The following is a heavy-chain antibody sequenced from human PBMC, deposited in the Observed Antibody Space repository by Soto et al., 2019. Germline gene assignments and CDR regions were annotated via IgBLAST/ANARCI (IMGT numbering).Heavy chain of an antibody. CDR1: GYTFTSYN. D-gene: IGHD6-13*01. CDR3: GGDTRSWYRVDY. V-gene: IGHV1-46*01. Sequence: QVQLVQSGTEVKKPGASVKVSCKASGYTFTSYNMHWVRQAPGQGLEWMGIINPGGGSPSYAQKFRCRIYTTRDTGTTQGYMEVSSLTTEDPAVYYCGGDTRSWYRVDYWGQGTLVTVSS. J-gene: IGHJ4*02. CDR2: INPGGGSP.